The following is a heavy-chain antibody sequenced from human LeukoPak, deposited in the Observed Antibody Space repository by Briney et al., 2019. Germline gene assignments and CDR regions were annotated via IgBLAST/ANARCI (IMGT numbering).Heavy chain of an antibody. D-gene: IGHD2-15*01. J-gene: IGHJ6*02. CDR2: ISAYNGNT. Sequence: PGASVNVSCKASGYTFTSYGISWVRQAPGQGLEWMGWISAYNGNTNYAQKLQGRVTMTTDTSTSTAYMELRSRRSDDTAVYYCARVPLGVVVAATHYGMDVWGQGTTVTVSS. CDR3: ARVPLGVVVAATHYGMDV. V-gene: IGHV1-18*01. CDR1: GYTFTSYG.